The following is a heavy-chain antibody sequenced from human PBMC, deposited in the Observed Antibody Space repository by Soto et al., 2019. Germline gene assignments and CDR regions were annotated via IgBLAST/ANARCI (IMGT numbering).Heavy chain of an antibody. Sequence: GGSLRLSCAASGFTFSSYAMSWVRQAPGKGLEWVSAISGSGGSTYHADSVKGRFTISRDNSKNTLYLQINSLRAEDTAVYYCAKTKLRFLAYWGQGTLVTVSS. CDR1: GFTFSSYA. CDR3: AKTKLRFLAY. J-gene: IGHJ4*02. D-gene: IGHD3-3*01. V-gene: IGHV3-23*01. CDR2: ISGSGGST.